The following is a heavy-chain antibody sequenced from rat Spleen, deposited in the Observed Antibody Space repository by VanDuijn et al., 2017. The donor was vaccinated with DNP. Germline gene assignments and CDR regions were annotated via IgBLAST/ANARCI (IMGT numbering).Heavy chain of an antibody. J-gene: IGHJ4*01. CDR1: GFAFSTAW. D-gene: IGHD1-12*02. CDR3: AGADGRYYYTYARDA. Sequence: EVQVLESGGGLVQPGNSLKLSCATSGFAFSTAWMYWFRQFPEKRLEWIARIKAKSNNYATDYTESVKGRFTISRDDSKSSIYLQMNNLQGEDTAIYYCAGADGRYYYTYARDAWGQGTSVTVSS. CDR2: IKAKSNNYAT. V-gene: IGHV6-6*01.